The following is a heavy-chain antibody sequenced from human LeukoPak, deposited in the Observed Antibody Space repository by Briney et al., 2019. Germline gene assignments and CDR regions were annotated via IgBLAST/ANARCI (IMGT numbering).Heavy chain of an antibody. J-gene: IGHJ6*02. V-gene: IGHV4-59*07. CDR3: ARVRYGSGSYYNAMDV. Sequence: PSDTLSLICTVSGGSISGYYWSWIRQPPGKGLEWIGYIHYSGSTNYDPSLKSRVTISVDTSKNQFSLRLSSVTAADTAVYHCARVRYGSGSYYNAMDVWGQGTTVTVSS. CDR2: IHYSGST. CDR1: GGSISGYY. D-gene: IGHD3-10*01.